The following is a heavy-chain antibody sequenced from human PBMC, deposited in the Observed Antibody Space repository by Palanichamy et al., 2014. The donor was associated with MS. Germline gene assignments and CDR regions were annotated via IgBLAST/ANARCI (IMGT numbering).Heavy chain of an antibody. CDR3: ARKALSYDLRTSYYMSGLDY. CDR2: INPDGSDK. D-gene: IGHD3-3*01. CDR1: GFTLSKYW. Sequence: LVESGGALVQPGGSLRVSCAASGFTLSKYWMTWVRQAPGKGLEWVANINPDGSDKYYVDSVEGRFTISRDNAQNTLYLQINSLRAEDTAVYYCARKALSYDLRTSYYMSGLDYWGQGTLVTVSS. J-gene: IGHJ4*02. V-gene: IGHV3-7*03.